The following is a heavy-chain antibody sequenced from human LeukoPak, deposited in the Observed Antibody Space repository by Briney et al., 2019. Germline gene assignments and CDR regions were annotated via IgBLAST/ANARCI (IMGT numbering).Heavy chain of an antibody. V-gene: IGHV3-23*01. J-gene: IGHJ5*02. Sequence: PGGSLRLSCAASGFTFSSYAMSWVRQAPGKGLKWVSAISGSGGSTYYADSVKGRFTISRDNSKNTLYLQMNSLRAEDTAVYYCARGAYGSGSYGDNWFDPWGQGTLVTVSS. D-gene: IGHD3-10*01. CDR1: GFTFSSYA. CDR2: ISGSGGST. CDR3: ARGAYGSGSYGDNWFDP.